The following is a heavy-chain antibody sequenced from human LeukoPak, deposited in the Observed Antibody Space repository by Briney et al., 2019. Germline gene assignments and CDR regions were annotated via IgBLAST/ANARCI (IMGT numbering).Heavy chain of an antibody. CDR3: ARGPSGYHNT. D-gene: IGHD5-12*01. J-gene: IGHJ4*02. CDR1: GFTFSSYA. V-gene: IGHV3-23*01. Sequence: ETGGSLRLSCAASGFTFSSYAMSWVRQAPGKGLEWVSAISGSGGSTYYADSVKGRFTISRDNSKNTLYLQMNSLRAEDTAVYYCARGPSGYHNTGGQGTLVTVSS. CDR2: ISGSGGST.